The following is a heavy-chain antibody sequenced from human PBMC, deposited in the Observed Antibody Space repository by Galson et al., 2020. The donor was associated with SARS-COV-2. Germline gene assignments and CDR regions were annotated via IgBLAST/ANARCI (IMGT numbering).Heavy chain of an antibody. J-gene: IGHJ6*02. CDR2: IYYSGST. CDR3: AREWLVLPNYYYGMDV. Sequence: SETLSLTCTVSGGSISSSSYYWGWIRQPPGKGLEWIGSIYYSGSTYYNPSLKSRVTISVDTSKNQFSLKLSSVTAADTAVYYCAREWLVLPNYYYGMDVWGQGTTVTVSS. V-gene: IGHV4-39*07. CDR1: GGSISSSSYY. D-gene: IGHD6-19*01.